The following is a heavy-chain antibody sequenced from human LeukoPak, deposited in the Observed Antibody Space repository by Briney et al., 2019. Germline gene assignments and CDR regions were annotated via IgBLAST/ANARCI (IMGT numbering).Heavy chain of an antibody. V-gene: IGHV3-74*01. D-gene: IGHD2/OR15-2a*01. CDR2: LNGDGSSI. J-gene: IGHJ4*02. Sequence: GGSLRLSCAASGFTFRNYWMHWVRQVPGKGLVWVSHLNGDGSSITYADSVKGRFTISRDNAKSTLYLQMNSLRAEDTAVYYCARKVSRMLDYWGQGTLVTVSS. CDR3: ARKVSRMLDY. CDR1: GFTFRNYW.